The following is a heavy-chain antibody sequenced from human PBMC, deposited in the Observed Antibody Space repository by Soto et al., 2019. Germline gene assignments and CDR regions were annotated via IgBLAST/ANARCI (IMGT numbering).Heavy chain of an antibody. V-gene: IGHV3-23*01. CDR1: GFSFGSYA. D-gene: IGHD4-17*01. Sequence: EVQLLESGGGLVQPGGSLRLYCAASGFSFGSYAMSWVRQAPGKGLEWVSSIGGSGGHTHYAESVQGRFIISRDDSEKTLSLEMNSLTVDDTAVYFCAKGGPTVIYFDHWGQGRLVSVSS. J-gene: IGHJ4*02. CDR3: AKGGPTVIYFDH. CDR2: IGGSGGHT.